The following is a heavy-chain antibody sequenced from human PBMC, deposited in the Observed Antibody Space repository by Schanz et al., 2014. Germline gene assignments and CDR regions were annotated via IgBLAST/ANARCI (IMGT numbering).Heavy chain of an antibody. J-gene: IGHJ5*02. V-gene: IGHV3-23*01. D-gene: IGHD6-6*01. CDR2: IGGSGDST. CDR1: GFGFDDYA. Sequence: EVQLLESGGGVVRPGGSLRLSCAASGFGFDDYAMSWVRQAPGKGLEWVSGIGGSGDSTHYADSVKGRFIISRDNSKNTLYLQMNSLRDEDTAVYYCAREAKQFDLLRRWFDPWGQGTLVTVSS. CDR3: AREAKQFDLLRRWFDP.